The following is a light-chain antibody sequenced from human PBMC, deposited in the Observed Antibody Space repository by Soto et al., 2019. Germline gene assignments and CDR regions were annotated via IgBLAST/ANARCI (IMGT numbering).Light chain of an antibody. J-gene: IGKJ1*01. CDR1: QSVLYSVNNENY. Sequence: DIVMTQSPDSLAVSLGERATINCKSSQSVLYSVNNENYLAWYQQKPGQPPKLLIYWASTRESGVPDRFSGSGSGTDFTLAISSLQAEDVAVYYCQQSYSGLWTLGQGTKVEIK. V-gene: IGKV4-1*01. CDR3: QQSYSGLWT. CDR2: WAS.